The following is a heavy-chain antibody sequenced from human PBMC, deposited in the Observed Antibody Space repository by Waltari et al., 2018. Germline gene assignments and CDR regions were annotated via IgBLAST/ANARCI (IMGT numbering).Heavy chain of an antibody. CDR3: AKGIYCSSTSCYLGFDY. CDR2: IKQAGSEK. V-gene: IGHV3-7*04. CDR1: GFTFSSYW. Sequence: EVQLVESGGGLVQPGGSLRLSCAASGFTFSSYWMSWVRQAPGKGLEWVANIKQAGSEKYYVDSVKGRFTISRDNAKNSLYLQMNSLRAEDTAVYYCAKGIYCSSTSCYLGFDYWGQGTLVTVSS. D-gene: IGHD2-2*01. J-gene: IGHJ4*02.